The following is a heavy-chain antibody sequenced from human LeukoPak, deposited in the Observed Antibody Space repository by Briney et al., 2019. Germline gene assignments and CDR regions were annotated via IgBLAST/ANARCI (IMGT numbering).Heavy chain of an antibody. CDR2: IYYSGST. CDR1: GGSISSGDCY. Sequence: SETLSLTCTVSGGSISSGDCYWSWIRQPPGKGLEWIGYIYYSGSTFYNPSLKSRVTISVDTSKNQFSLKLSSVTAADTAVYYCARRGPSKLRFLEWFPFDYWGQGTLVTVSS. CDR3: ARRGPSKLRFLEWFPFDY. J-gene: IGHJ4*02. D-gene: IGHD3-3*01. V-gene: IGHV4-30-4*01.